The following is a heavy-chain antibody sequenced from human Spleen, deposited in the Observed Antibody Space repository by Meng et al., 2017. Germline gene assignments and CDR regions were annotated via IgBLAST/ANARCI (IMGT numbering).Heavy chain of an antibody. CDR2: INHSGST. Sequence: VPRLQGGQGLVKPSQTLSLPCSVSGVSISNGDYYWSWIRQPPGKGLEWIGEINHSGSTNYNPSLKSRVTISVDTSKNQFSLMLSSVTAADTAVYYCARDEDISAAGKLFGDYWGQGTLVTVSS. D-gene: IGHD6-25*01. CDR1: GVSISNGDYY. J-gene: IGHJ4*02. CDR3: ARDEDISAAGKLFGDY. V-gene: IGHV4-34*01.